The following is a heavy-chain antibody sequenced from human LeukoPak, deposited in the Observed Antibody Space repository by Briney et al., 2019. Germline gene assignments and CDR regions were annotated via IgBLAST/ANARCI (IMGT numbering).Heavy chain of an antibody. J-gene: IGHJ4*02. CDR3: ARGSGGYSYGQNLDY. Sequence: GGSLRLSCAASGFTFSSYSMNWVRQAPGKGLEWVSSISSSSSYIYYADSVKGRFTISRDNAKNSLYLQMNSLRAEDTAVYYCARGSGGYSYGQNLDYWGQGTLVTVSS. D-gene: IGHD5-18*01. CDR2: ISSSSSYI. V-gene: IGHV3-21*01. CDR1: GFTFSSYS.